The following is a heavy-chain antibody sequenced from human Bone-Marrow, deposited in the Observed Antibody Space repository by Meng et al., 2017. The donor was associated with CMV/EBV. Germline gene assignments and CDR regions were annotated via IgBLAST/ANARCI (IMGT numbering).Heavy chain of an antibody. V-gene: IGHV1-8*03. CDR3: ARGNGRGYDFWSGYDYYYYYGMDV. Sequence: ASVLVSCKASGYTFTSYDINWVRQATGQGLEWMGWMNPNSGNTGYAQKFQGRVTITRNTSISTAYMELSSLRSEDTAVYYCARGNGRGYDFWSGYDYYYYYGMDVWGQGTTVTVSS. J-gene: IGHJ6*02. D-gene: IGHD3-3*01. CDR2: MNPNSGNT. CDR1: GYTFTSYD.